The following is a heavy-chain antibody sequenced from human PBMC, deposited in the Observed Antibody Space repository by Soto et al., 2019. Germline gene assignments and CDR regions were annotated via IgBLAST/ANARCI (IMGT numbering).Heavy chain of an antibody. CDR3: ARERTGPTSMDV. D-gene: IGHD1-1*01. J-gene: IGHJ6*02. V-gene: IGHV1-8*01. Sequence: QVQLVQSGAEVKKPGASVKVSCKASGYTFTSYDINWVRQATGQGLEGMGWMNANSGNTGYAQKFRGRVTMTRNTSISTAYMELSSLRSEDTAVYYCARERTGPTSMDVWGQGTTVTVSS. CDR1: GYTFTSYD. CDR2: MNANSGNT.